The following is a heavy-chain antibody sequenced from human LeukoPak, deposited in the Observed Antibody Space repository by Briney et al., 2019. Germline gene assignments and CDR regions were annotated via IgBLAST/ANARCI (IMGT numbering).Heavy chain of an antibody. CDR2: ISYDGREE. J-gene: IGHJ4*02. Sequence: GGSLRLSCAASGFTFSGHAMHWARQTPGKGLEWVAVISYDGREEYYADSVKGRFTNSRDNSKNTLFLQMNSLRAEDTALYYCARQDCSPSCYLAYWGQGTLVTVSS. V-gene: IGHV3-30*04. CDR3: ARQDCSPSCYLAY. D-gene: IGHD2-2*01. CDR1: GFTFSGHA.